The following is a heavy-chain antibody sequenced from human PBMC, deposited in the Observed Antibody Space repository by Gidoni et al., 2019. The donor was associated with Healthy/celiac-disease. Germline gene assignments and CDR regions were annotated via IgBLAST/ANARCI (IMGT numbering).Heavy chain of an antibody. V-gene: IGHV3-23*01. CDR2: ISGSGGST. J-gene: IGHJ4*02. Sequence: EVQLLESGGGLVQPGGSLRLSCAASGFTFSSYAMSWVRQAPGKGLEWVSAISGSGGSTCYADSVKGRFTISRDNSKNTLYLQMNSLRAEDTAVYYCAKDQYCSGGSCYSGLDYWGQGTLVTVSS. CDR1: GFTFSSYA. D-gene: IGHD2-15*01. CDR3: AKDQYCSGGSCYSGLDY.